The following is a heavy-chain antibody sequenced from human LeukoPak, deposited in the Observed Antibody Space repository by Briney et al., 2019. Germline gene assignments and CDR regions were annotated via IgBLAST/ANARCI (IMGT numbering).Heavy chain of an antibody. J-gene: IGHJ4*02. Sequence: GGSLRLSCAASGFTFNDAWMSWVRQAPGEGLEWVGRIKSKSAGGTADYAAPVKGRFTISRDDSKNTLYLQMNSLKTEDTAVYYCTTLWVDTRMIKDQWGQGTLVTVSS. D-gene: IGHD5-18*01. V-gene: IGHV3-15*01. CDR3: TTLWVDTRMIKDQ. CDR1: GFTFNDAW. CDR2: IKSKSAGGTA.